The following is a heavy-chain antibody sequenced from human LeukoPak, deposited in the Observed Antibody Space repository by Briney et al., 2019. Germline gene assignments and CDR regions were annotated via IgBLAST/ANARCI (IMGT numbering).Heavy chain of an antibody. D-gene: IGHD2-15*01. CDR1: VYNLTDFW. V-gene: IGHV5-51*01. J-gene: IGHJ6*03. CDR2: INPADSDT. CDR3: ALYPHNYYYYMDV. Sequence: GESLKISCKDSVYNLTDFWIGWVRQVPGKGLEWMGIINPADSDTKYSPSFRGQVTISADKSISTAYLQWSSLKASDTAMYYCALYPHNYYYYMDVWGKGTTVTVSS.